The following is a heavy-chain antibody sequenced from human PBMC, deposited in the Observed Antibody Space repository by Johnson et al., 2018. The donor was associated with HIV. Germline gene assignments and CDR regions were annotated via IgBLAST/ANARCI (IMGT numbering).Heavy chain of an antibody. V-gene: IGHV3-30*02. CDR2: IWHDGRDV. Sequence: QVQLVESGGGVVQPGTSLRLSCAASGFTFSSYGIHWVRQAPGKGLEWVAFIWHDGRDVYYADSVKGRFIMSRDNSKTTVFLQMNRLRAEDTALYYCAKEWAGFGETHDTVDIWGQGTMVTVSS. D-gene: IGHD3-10*01. CDR1: GFTFSSYG. CDR3: AKEWAGFGETHDTVDI. J-gene: IGHJ3*02.